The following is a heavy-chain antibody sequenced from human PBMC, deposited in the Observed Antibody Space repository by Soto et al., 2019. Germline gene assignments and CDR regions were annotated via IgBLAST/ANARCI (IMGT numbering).Heavy chain of an antibody. CDR3: ARDGIGHVIYETIGYYFDH. V-gene: IGHV1-46*04. Sequence: QVQLSQFGAEVKKPGASVKVSCKASGYSFTNFHIHWVRQAPGQGIDWKGMIDPSGGITRDAQRQQGRITMTRDASTSTVYMELRSRTSEDTAVYYCARDGIGHVIYETIGYYFDHGGQGTLVTVSS. CDR2: IDPSGGIT. CDR1: GYSFTNFH. D-gene: IGHD3-22*01. J-gene: IGHJ4*02.